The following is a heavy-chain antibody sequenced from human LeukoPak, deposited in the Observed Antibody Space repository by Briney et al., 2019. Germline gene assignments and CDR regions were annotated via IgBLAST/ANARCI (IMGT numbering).Heavy chain of an antibody. CDR3: AKLSGSRTSNFDY. CDR2: ISGSGVGT. CDR1: GFTFSNSA. D-gene: IGHD1-26*01. Sequence: GGSLRLSCAASGFTFSNSAMSWVRQAPGKGLEWVSGISGSGVGTYYADSVQGRFTISRDNSMKTLYLQMNSLRVEDTAVYYCAKLSGSRTSNFDYWGQGTLVTVSS. J-gene: IGHJ4*02. V-gene: IGHV3-23*01.